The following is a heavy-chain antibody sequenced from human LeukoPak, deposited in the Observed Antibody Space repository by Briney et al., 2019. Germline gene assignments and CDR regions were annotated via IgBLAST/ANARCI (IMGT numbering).Heavy chain of an antibody. V-gene: IGHV1-69*13. CDR3: AREVVVVAATRGHWFDP. CDR1: GGTFSSYA. D-gene: IGHD2-15*01. Sequence: ASVKVSCKASGGTFSSYAISWVRQAPGQGLEWMGGFIPIFGTANYAQKIQGSVTITADESTSTAYMELSSLRSEDTAVYYCAREVVVVAATRGHWFDPWGQGTLVTVSS. J-gene: IGHJ5*02. CDR2: FIPIFGTA.